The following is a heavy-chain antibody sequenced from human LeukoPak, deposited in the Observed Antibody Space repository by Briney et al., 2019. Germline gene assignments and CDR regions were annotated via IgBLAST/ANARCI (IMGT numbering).Heavy chain of an antibody. CDR2: ISYDGSNK. J-gene: IGHJ6*03. CDR3: ARESADYYDSSGYYYNYYYYYYMDV. CDR1: GFTFSSYA. D-gene: IGHD3-22*01. V-gene: IGHV3-30*04. Sequence: SGGSLRLSCAASGFTFSSYAMHWVRQAPGKGLEWVEFISYDGSNKYYADSVKGRFTISRDNSNNTLYLQMNSLRAEDTAVYYCARESADYYDSSGYYYNYYYYYYMDVWGKGTTVTVYS.